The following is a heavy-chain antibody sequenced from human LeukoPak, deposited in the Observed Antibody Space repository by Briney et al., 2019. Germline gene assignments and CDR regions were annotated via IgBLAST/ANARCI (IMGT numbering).Heavy chain of an antibody. CDR3: AKDICGGDCYPSGGY. V-gene: IGHV3-30*02. D-gene: IGHD2-21*01. CDR2: IPYDGSNK. Sequence: GGSLRLSCAASGFTFSNYGMHWVRQAPGKGLEWVAFIPYDGSNKYYADSVKGRFTISRDNSKNTLYLQMNSLRAEDTAVYYCAKDICGGDCYPSGGYWGQGTLVAVSS. CDR1: GFTFSNYG. J-gene: IGHJ4*02.